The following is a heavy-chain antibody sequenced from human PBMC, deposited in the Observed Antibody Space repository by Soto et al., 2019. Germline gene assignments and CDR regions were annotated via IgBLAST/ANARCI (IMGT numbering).Heavy chain of an antibody. D-gene: IGHD3-22*01. CDR2: IYYSGST. J-gene: IGHJ4*02. CDR1: GGSISSGGYY. Sequence: PSEILSLTCTVSGGSISSGGYYWSWIRQPPGKGLEWIGYIYYSGSTYYNPSLKSRVTISVDTSKNQFSLKLSSVTAADTAVYYCARRNAYYYDSSGYLDFDYWGQGTLVTVSS. V-gene: IGHV4-30-4*01. CDR3: ARRNAYYYDSSGYLDFDY.